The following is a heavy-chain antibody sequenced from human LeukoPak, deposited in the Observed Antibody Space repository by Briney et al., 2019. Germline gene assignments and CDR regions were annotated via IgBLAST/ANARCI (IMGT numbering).Heavy chain of an antibody. CDR1: GYTFTAYY. CDR3: AREVLLGYCSGGSCTGGHFDY. V-gene: IGHV1-2*04. J-gene: IGHJ4*02. Sequence: ASVKVSCKASGYTFTAYYIHWVRQAPGQGLEWMGWINPNSGGTNYAQKFQGWVTMTRDTSISTAYMELSRLRSDDTAVYYCAREVLLGYCSGGSCTGGHFDYWGQGTLVTVSS. CDR2: INPNSGGT. D-gene: IGHD2-15*01.